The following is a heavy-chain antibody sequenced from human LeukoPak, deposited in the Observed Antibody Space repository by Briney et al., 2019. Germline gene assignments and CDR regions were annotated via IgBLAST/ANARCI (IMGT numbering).Heavy chain of an antibody. CDR3: ARVKALYSLSFRSSSGGGYMDV. V-gene: IGHV4-34*01. CDR2: INHSGST. J-gene: IGHJ6*03. Sequence: SETLSLTCAVYGGSFSGYYWSWIRQPPGKGLEWIGEINHSGSTNYNPSLKSRVTILVDTSEDQFSMKHRSVTGADTAEYYLARVKALYSLSFRSSSGGGYMDVWGKGTTVTVSS. CDR1: GGSFSGYY. D-gene: IGHD6-6*01.